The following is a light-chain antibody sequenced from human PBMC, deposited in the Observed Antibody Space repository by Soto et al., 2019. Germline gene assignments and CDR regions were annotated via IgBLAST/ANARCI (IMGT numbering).Light chain of an antibody. CDR2: GNS. CDR3: QSYDNSLSGFYV. J-gene: IGLJ1*01. V-gene: IGLV1-40*01. CDR1: SSNIGAGYD. Sequence: QSVLTQPPSVSGAPGQRVTIFCTGSSSNIGAGYDVHWYQQLPGTAPKLLIYGNSNRPSGVPDRFSGSKSGTSASLAITGLQAEDEADYYCQSYDNSLSGFYVFGTGTKVTVL.